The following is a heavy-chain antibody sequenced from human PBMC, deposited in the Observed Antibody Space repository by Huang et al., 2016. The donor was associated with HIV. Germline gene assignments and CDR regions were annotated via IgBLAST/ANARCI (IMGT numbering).Heavy chain of an antibody. V-gene: IGHV3-74*01. D-gene: IGHD3-22*01. CDR3: VRDPRIQSWLNYFDY. J-gene: IGHJ4*02. CDR2: INSDGSSS. Sequence: EVQLVESGGGLVQPGGSLRLSCAASGFTFSSYWVHWVRQAPGQGRVWVSRINSDGSSSGYADSVKGRFTISRDNAKNTLYLQMNSLRAEDTAVYYCVRDPRIQSWLNYFDYWGQGTLVSVSS. CDR1: GFTFSSYW.